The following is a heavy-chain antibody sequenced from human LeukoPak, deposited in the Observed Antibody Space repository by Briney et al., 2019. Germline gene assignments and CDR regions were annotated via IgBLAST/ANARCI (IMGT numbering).Heavy chain of an antibody. J-gene: IGHJ4*02. D-gene: IGHD3-16*02. CDR2: TYYRSKWFN. CDR1: GESVSSNNAA. CDR3: AREYLGGYLIY. V-gene: IGHV6-1*01. Sequence: TSQTLPLTCAISGESVSSNNAAWTWIRQSPSRGLEWLGRTYYRSKWFNDYAVSVKSRITINPDTSKNQFFLQLNSVTPEDTAVYYCAREYLGGYLIYWGQGTLVTVSS.